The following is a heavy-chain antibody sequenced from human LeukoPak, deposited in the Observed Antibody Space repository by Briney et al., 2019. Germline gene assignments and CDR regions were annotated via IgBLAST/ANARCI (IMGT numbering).Heavy chain of an antibody. V-gene: IGHV3-74*01. CDR3: AREGYSSGWYLNYYYYYMDV. CDR1: GFTFGTYW. D-gene: IGHD6-19*01. CDR2: INSDGGTT. Sequence: GGSLRLSCGASGFTFGTYWMHWVRQAPGKGLAWVSGINSDGGTTTYADSVKGRFTISRDNAKNSLYLQMNSLRAEDTAVYYCAREGYSSGWYLNYYYYYMDVWGKGTTVTISS. J-gene: IGHJ6*03.